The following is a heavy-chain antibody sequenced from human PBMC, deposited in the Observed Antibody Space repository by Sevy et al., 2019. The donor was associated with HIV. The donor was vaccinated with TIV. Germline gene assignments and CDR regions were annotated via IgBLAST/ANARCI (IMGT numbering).Heavy chain of an antibody. CDR3: ARQVDNWFDP. Sequence: ASVKVSCETSGYTYTYYYIHWVRQAPGQGLEWMGWINPSSGGTQYAQKFQGRVSVTSDTSRRTSYIELRRLRSDDTALYYCARQVDNWFDPWGHGTPVTVSS. CDR1: GYTYTYYY. D-gene: IGHD2-15*01. V-gene: IGHV1-2*02. J-gene: IGHJ5*02. CDR2: INPSSGGT.